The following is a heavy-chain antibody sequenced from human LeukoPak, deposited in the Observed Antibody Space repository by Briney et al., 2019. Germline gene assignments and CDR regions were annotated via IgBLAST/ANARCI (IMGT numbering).Heavy chain of an antibody. CDR2: INPNSGGT. CDR1: GYTFTGYY. Sequence: GASVKVSCKASGYTFTGYYMHWVRQAPGQGLEWMGWINPNSGGTNYAQKFQGRVTMTTDTSTSTAYMELRSLRSDDTAVYYCARGAVAGYDAFDIWGQGTMVTVSS. CDR3: ARGAVAGYDAFDI. J-gene: IGHJ3*02. D-gene: IGHD6-19*01. V-gene: IGHV1-2*02.